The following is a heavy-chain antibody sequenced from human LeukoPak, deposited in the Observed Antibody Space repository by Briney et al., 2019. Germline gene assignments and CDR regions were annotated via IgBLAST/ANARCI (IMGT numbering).Heavy chain of an antibody. Sequence: GGSLRLSCAASGFTFSSYAMHWVRQAPGKGLEWVAVVSYDGSNKYYADSVKGRFTIPRDNSKNTLYLQMNSLRAEDTAVYYCARVSYYYDSSGYYYFDYWGQGTLVTVSS. CDR3: ARVSYYYDSSGYYYFDY. D-gene: IGHD3-22*01. J-gene: IGHJ4*02. CDR1: GFTFSSYA. V-gene: IGHV3-30*01. CDR2: VSYDGSNK.